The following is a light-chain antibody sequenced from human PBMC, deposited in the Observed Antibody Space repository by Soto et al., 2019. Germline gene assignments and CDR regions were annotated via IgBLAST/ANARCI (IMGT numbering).Light chain of an antibody. V-gene: IGKV1-5*03. J-gene: IGKJ1*01. Sequence: DIQMTQSPSTLSASVGDRVTITCRASQNIDGWLAWYQQKSGKAPNLLIYKASTLEGGVPSRFSGSGSGTEFTLTISSLQPDEFVTYYCQQYQSYWTFGQGTKVEVK. CDR3: QQYQSYWT. CDR1: QNIDGW. CDR2: KAS.